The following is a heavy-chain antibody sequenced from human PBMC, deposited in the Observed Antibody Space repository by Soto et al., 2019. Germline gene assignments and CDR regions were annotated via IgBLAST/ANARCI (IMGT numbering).Heavy chain of an antibody. Sequence: QVQLVQSGAEVKKPGASVKFPSKASGYTFAGYAISWMRQAPGQGLEWMGWISAYNGNTNYAQNLQGRVTMTTDTSTSTAYMELRSLRSDDTAVYYCARDPPPPDYWGQGTLVTVSS. CDR1: GYTFAGYA. J-gene: IGHJ4*02. CDR2: ISAYNGNT. V-gene: IGHV1-18*01. CDR3: ARDPPPPDY.